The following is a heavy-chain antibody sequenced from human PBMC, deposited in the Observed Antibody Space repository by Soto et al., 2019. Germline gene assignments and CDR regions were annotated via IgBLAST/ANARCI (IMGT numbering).Heavy chain of an antibody. CDR1: GGTFSSYA. D-gene: IGHD4-4*01. V-gene: IGHV1-69*01. CDR2: IIPIFGTA. CDR3: ARVVRTTANYYYYGMDV. J-gene: IGHJ6*02. Sequence: VKVSCKASGGTFSSYAISWVRQAPGQGLEWMGGIIPIFGTANYAQKFQGRVTITADESTSTAYMELSSLRSEDTAVYYCARVVRTTANYYYYGMDVWGQGTTVTVSS.